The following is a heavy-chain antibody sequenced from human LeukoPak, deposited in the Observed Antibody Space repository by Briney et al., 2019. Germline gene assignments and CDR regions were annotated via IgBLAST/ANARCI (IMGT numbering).Heavy chain of an antibody. CDR3: AKYLSLWFGDAFYV. J-gene: IGHJ3*01. CDR2: ISGSRGST. V-gene: IGHV3-23*01. CDR1: GFTFSRYA. Sequence: GGSLRLSCAASGFTFSRYAMSWLPQATGKALEWVSDISGSRGSTNYEDSVKGQFTISRDNYKNALYLQINSQIAEDTAVYYGAKYLSLWFGDAFYVWGQGTMVTGSS. D-gene: IGHD3-10*01.